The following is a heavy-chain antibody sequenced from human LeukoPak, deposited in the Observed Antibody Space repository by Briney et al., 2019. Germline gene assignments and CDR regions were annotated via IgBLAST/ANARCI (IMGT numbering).Heavy chain of an antibody. D-gene: IGHD3-22*01. CDR3: ASVHYDDGSSYRPLDC. Sequence: GGSLRLSCAAPGFTFSSYAMSWVRQAPGKGLEWVSSISGGGNTYYADSVKGRFTISRDNARNSLYLQMSSLRAEDTAVYYCASVHYDDGSSYRPLDCWGQGTLVTVSS. CDR2: ISGGGNT. J-gene: IGHJ4*02. V-gene: IGHV3-23*01. CDR1: GFTFSSYA.